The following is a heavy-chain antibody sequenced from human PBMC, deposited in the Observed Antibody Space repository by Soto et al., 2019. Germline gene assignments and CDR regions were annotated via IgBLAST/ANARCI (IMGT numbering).Heavy chain of an antibody. CDR3: ARDTDTILPEAHYYGMDV. D-gene: IGHD3-3*01. J-gene: IGHJ6*02. CDR1: GYTFTSYG. V-gene: IGHV1-18*01. CDR2: ISAYNGNT. Sequence: QVQLVQSGAEVKKPGASVKVSCKASGYTFTSYGISWVRQAPGQGVEWMGWISAYNGNTNYAQKLQGRVTMTTDTATSTAYMELRSLRSDDTAVYYCARDTDTILPEAHYYGMDVWGQGTTVTVSS.